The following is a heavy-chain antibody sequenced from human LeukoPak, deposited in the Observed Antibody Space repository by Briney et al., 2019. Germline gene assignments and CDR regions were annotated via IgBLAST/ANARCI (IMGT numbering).Heavy chain of an antibody. J-gene: IGHJ5*02. CDR1: GFNFSTYG. D-gene: IGHD2/OR15-2a*01. CDR3: ARGLNYCTTTTCSLDWFDP. V-gene: IGHV3-30*03. Sequence: GGSLRLSCSASGFNFSTYGMHWVRQAPGKGLEWVAVTSFDETYKFYSDSVKGRFSISRDNSKNTLFLQMGSLRADDTAVYYCARGLNYCTTTTCSLDWFDPWGQGTLVIVSS. CDR2: TSFDETYK.